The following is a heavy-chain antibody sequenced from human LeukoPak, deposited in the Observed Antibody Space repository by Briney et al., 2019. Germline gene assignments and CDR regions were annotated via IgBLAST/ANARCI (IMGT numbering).Heavy chain of an antibody. CDR3: ARVIRGSSGWFDDAFDI. V-gene: IGHV4-39*07. Sequence: SETLSLTCTVSGGSISSSSYYWGWIRQPPGKGLEWIGSIYYSGSTYYNPSLKSRVTISVDTSKNQFSLKLSSVTAADTAVYYCARVIRGSSGWFDDAFDIWGQGTMVTVSS. J-gene: IGHJ3*02. D-gene: IGHD6-19*01. CDR1: GGSISSSSYY. CDR2: IYYSGST.